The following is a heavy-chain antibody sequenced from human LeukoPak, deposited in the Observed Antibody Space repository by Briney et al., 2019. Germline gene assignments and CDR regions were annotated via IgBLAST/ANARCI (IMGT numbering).Heavy chain of an antibody. CDR1: EFTFSKFP. Sequence: PGGSLRLSCAASEFTFSKFPMGWVRQAPGRGLEWVSAISASGDVTFHADSVRGRFTISRDNSKSTLFLQMNDLRVEDTAKFYCAKGGSGWYPGFEYWGQGALVTVSS. V-gene: IGHV3-23*01. CDR3: AKGGSGWYPGFEY. CDR2: ISASGDVT. D-gene: IGHD6-19*01. J-gene: IGHJ4*02.